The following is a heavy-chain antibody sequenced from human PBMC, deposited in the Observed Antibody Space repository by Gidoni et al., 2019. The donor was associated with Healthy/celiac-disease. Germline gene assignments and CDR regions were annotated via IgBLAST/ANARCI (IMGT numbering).Heavy chain of an antibody. J-gene: IGHJ6*02. CDR3: ATVSWEEQQLVPRSYYYYGMDV. Sequence: QVQLVQSGAEVKKPGASVKVSCKVSGYTLTELSMHWVRQAPGKGLEWMGGFDPEDGETIDAQKVQGRVTMTEDTSTDTAYMELSSLRSEDTAVYYCATVSWEEQQLVPRSYYYYGMDVWGQGTTVTVSS. V-gene: IGHV1-24*01. CDR2: FDPEDGET. CDR1: GYTLTELS. D-gene: IGHD6-13*01.